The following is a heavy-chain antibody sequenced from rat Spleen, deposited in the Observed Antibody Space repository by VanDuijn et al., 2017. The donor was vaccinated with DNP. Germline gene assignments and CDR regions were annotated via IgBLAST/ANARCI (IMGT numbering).Heavy chain of an antibody. Sequence: EVQLVESGGGLVQPGRSLKLSCAASGFTFSDYYMAWVRQAPTKGLELVAYITASGGSTSYRDSVKGRFTISRDTAKSTLYLQMDSLRSEDTATYYCARGSTSIYWYFDFWGPGTMVTVSS. D-gene: IGHD3-1*01. CDR2: ITASGGST. CDR1: GFTFSDYY. CDR3: ARGSTSIYWYFDF. J-gene: IGHJ1*01. V-gene: IGHV5-27*01.